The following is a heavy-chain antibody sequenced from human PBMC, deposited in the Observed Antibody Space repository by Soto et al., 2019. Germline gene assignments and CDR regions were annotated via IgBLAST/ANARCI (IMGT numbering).Heavy chain of an antibody. J-gene: IGHJ4*02. D-gene: IGHD6-19*01. V-gene: IGHV3-23*01. CDR3: AKRGAGHYFDY. Sequence: EVQLLESGGGLVQPGGSLRLSCAASGFTFSNYAMSWVRQAPWKGLEWGSVISGSGDSTYYADSVKGRFTISRDNSKNTLYLQMNILRAEDTAVYYCAKRGAGHYFDYWGQGTLVTVSS. CDR1: GFTFSNYA. CDR2: ISGSGDST.